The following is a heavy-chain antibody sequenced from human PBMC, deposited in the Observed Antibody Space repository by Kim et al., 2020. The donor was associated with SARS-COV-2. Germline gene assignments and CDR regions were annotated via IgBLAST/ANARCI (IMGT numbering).Heavy chain of an antibody. Sequence: SETLSLTCTVSGGSISSIDYYWGWIRQPPRKGLEWIGSIYYRGDTYYNTSLKSRVTMSVDTAKNQFSLQLSSVTAADTAVYYCVLSHFYGWFDPWGQGTLVTVSS. CDR3: VLSHFYGWFDP. V-gene: IGHV4-39*01. CDR2: IYYRGDT. J-gene: IGHJ5*02. CDR1: GGSISSIDYY. D-gene: IGHD3-10*01.